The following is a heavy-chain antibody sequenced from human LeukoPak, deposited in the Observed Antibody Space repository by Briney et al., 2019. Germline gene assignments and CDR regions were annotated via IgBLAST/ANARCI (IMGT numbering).Heavy chain of an antibody. CDR2: IYSGGST. CDR3: ARGPFHDY. CDR1: GFTVSSNS. Sequence: SGGSLRLSCAASGFTVSSNSMSWVRLAPGKGLEWVSVIYSGGSTYYADSVKGRFTISRDNSKNTLYLQMNSLRAEDTAVYYCARGPFHDYWGQGTLVTVSS. J-gene: IGHJ4*02. V-gene: IGHV3-53*01.